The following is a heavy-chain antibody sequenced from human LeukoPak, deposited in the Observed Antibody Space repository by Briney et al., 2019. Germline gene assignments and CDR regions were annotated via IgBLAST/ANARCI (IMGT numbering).Heavy chain of an antibody. CDR2: ISYDGSNK. V-gene: IGHV3-30*03. Sequence: GGSLRLSCAASGFTFSSYGMHWVRQAPGKGLEWVAVISYDGSNKYYADSVKGRFTIPRDNSKNTLYLQMNSLRAEDTAVYYCTTKGSGDTPGYWGQGTLVTVSS. J-gene: IGHJ4*02. D-gene: IGHD4-17*01. CDR1: GFTFSSYG. CDR3: TTKGSGDTPGY.